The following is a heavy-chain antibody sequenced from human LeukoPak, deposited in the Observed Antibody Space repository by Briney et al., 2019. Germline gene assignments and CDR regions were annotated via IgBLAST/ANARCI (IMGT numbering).Heavy chain of an antibody. CDR1: GGSISSGDYY. CDR3: ATDPDFDY. J-gene: IGHJ4*02. Sequence: SETLSLTCTVSGGSISSGDYYWSWIRQPAGKGLEWIGRIYTSGSTNYNPSLKSRVTMSVDTSKNQFSLKLSSVTAADTAVYYCATDPDFDYWGQGTLVTVSS. V-gene: IGHV4-61*02. CDR2: IYTSGST.